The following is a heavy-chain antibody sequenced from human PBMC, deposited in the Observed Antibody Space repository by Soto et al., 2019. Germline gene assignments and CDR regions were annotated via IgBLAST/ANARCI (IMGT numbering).Heavy chain of an antibody. V-gene: IGHV4-31*11. Sequence: SSETLSLTCAVSGGSISSGGYYWSWTRQHPGKGLEWIGYIYYSGSTYYNPSLKSRVTISVDTSKNQFSLKLSSVTAADTAVYYCARDANRYASGSYGMDVWGQGTTVTVSS. J-gene: IGHJ6*02. D-gene: IGHD3-10*01. CDR3: ARDANRYASGSYGMDV. CDR2: IYYSGST. CDR1: GGSISSGGYY.